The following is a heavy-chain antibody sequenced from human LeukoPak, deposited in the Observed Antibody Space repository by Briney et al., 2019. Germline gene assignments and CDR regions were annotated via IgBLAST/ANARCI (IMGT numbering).Heavy chain of an antibody. V-gene: IGHV4-59*01. CDR1: GGSISSYY. D-gene: IGHD3-16*02. J-gene: IGHJ5*02. CDR2: IYYSGST. CDR3: ARGWETITFGGVIPSNWFDP. Sequence: SETLSLTCTVSGGSISSYYWSWIRQPPGKGLEWIGYIYYSGSTNYNPSLKSRVTISVDTSKNQFSLKLSSMTAADTAVYYCARGWETITFGGVIPSNWFDPWGQGTLVTVSS.